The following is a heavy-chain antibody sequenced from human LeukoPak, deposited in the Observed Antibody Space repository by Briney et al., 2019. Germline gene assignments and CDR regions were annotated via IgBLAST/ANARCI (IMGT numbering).Heavy chain of an antibody. V-gene: IGHV7-4-1*02. D-gene: IGHD6-19*01. Sequence: ASVKVSCKASGYTFTSYAMNWVRQAPGQGLEWMGWINTNTGNPTYAQGFTGRFVFSLDTSVSTAYLQISSLKAEDTAVYYCASHGGSSGWFPRNYYYYYMDVWGKGTTVTVSS. CDR2: INTNTGNP. J-gene: IGHJ6*03. CDR3: ASHGGSSGWFPRNYYYYYMDV. CDR1: GYTFTSYA.